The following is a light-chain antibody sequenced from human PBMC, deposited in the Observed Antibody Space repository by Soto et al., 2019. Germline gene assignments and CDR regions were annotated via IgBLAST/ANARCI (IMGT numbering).Light chain of an antibody. Sequence: QSVLTQPPSVSEAPRQRVTISCSGSSSNIENNAVNWYQQLPGKAPKLLIYFDDLLPSGVSDRFSGSKSGTSASLAISGLQSEDEAAYYCAAWDDSLNGVIFGGGTKLTVL. V-gene: IGLV1-36*01. CDR2: FDD. CDR3: AAWDDSLNGVI. J-gene: IGLJ2*01. CDR1: SSNIENNA.